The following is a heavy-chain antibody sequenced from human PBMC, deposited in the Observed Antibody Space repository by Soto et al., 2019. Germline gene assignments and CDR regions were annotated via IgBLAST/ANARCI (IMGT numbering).Heavy chain of an antibody. CDR1: GFSLSTSGVA. V-gene: IGHV2-5*02. Sequence: QITLKESGPTLVKPTQTLTLTCTFSGFSLSTSGVAVGWIRQPPGKALEWLALIYWDDDKRYSPSLESRLTITKDTSKNQVVLSMTNMDPVDTATYFCAHILQGNHFDYWGQGTLITVSS. D-gene: IGHD1-1*01. CDR2: IYWDDDK. CDR3: AHILQGNHFDY. J-gene: IGHJ4*02.